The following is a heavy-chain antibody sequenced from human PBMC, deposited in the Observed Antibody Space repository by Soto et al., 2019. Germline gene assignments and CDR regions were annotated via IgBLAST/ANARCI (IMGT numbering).Heavy chain of an antibody. D-gene: IGHD6-19*01. V-gene: IGHV4-34*01. CDR3: ARAAFRLVRWFDP. J-gene: IGHJ5*02. CDR2: INHSGST. Sequence: PSETLSPSCVVYGGSFSGYYWSWLRQPPGKGLEWIGEINHSGSTNYNPSLKSRVTISVDTSKNQFSLKLSSVTAADTAVYDCARAAFRLVRWFDPWGQGTLVTVSS. CDR1: GGSFSGYY.